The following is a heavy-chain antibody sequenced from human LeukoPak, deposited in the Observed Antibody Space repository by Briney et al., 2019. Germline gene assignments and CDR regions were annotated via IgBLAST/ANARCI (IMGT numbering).Heavy chain of an antibody. J-gene: IGHJ5*02. CDR2: IYHSGST. CDR1: GGSISSGGYS. Sequence: SQTLSLTCAVSGGSISSGGYSWSWIRQPPGKGLEWIGYIYHSGSTYYNPSLKSRVTISVDRSKNQFSLKLSSVTAADTAVYYCARGLGATVPFDPWGQGTLVTVSS. D-gene: IGHD1-26*01. V-gene: IGHV4-30-2*01. CDR3: ARGLGATVPFDP.